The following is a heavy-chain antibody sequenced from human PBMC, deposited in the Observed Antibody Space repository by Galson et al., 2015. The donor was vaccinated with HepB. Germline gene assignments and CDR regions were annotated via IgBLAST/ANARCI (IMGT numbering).Heavy chain of an antibody. CDR2: LSGDSIII. D-gene: IGHD3-9*01. CDR3: AKFGARFDAWFDS. V-gene: IGHV3-23*01. J-gene: IGHJ5*01. Sequence: RLSCAASGFTLNTHAMAWVRQPPGKGPEWVSALSGDSIIIHYADSVKGRFTISKDNSENTLYLQMNSLRGEDTALYYCAKFGARFDAWFDSWGQGTLVTVSS. CDR1: GFTLNTHA.